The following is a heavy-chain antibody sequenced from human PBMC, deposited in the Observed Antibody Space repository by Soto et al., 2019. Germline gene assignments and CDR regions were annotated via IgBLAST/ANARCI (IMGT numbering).Heavy chain of an antibody. V-gene: IGHV2-5*01. Sequence: SGPTLVNPTATLTLTCTFSGFSVATTGVGVGWVRQPPGKALEFLAVIYWNDDKRYSPSLRNRLTITKDASRNQVVLKMTDMDPVDTATYYCANIDYTDYLKHPLTYWRQGTPVPVT. D-gene: IGHD4-17*01. J-gene: IGHJ4*02. CDR2: IYWNDDK. CDR1: GFSVATTGVG. CDR3: ANIDYTDYLKHPLTY.